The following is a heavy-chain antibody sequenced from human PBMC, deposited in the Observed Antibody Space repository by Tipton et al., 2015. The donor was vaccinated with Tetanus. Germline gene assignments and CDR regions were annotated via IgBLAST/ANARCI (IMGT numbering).Heavy chain of an antibody. Sequence: LRLSCTVSGDSMTRYYWSWIRQPPGKGLEWISYIFASGSTNYNPALKSRVTISMDTSKNQISLRLTSVTAADTAVYYCARGLPRESFYLDYWGQGKQVTVSS. CDR1: GDSMTRYY. J-gene: IGHJ4*02. CDR3: ARGLPRESFYLDY. D-gene: IGHD3-3*01. CDR2: IFASGST. V-gene: IGHV4-4*08.